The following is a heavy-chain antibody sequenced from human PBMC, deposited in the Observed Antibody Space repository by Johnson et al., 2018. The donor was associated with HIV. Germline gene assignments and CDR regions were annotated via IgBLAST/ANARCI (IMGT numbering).Heavy chain of an antibody. CDR2: IYSGGST. CDR3: ARPAGTGLVNAFDI. V-gene: IGHV3-66*01. Sequence: VHLVESGGGLVQPGGSLRLSCVVSGFTVSSNYMSWVRQAPGKGLEWVSVIYSGGSTSYADSVKGRFTISRDNAKNSLYLQMNSLRAEDTAVYYCARPAGTGLVNAFDIWGQGTMVTVSS. CDR1: GFTVSSNY. J-gene: IGHJ3*02. D-gene: IGHD6-13*01.